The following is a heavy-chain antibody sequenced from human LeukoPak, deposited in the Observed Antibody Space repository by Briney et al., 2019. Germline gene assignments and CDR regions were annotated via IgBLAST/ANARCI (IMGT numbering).Heavy chain of an antibody. CDR2: INHRGST. CDR3: ARRAGAYSHPYDY. Sequence: PSETLSLTCAVYGGSFSGYYWSWIRQPPGKGLEWIGEINHRGSTNYNPSLKSRVTISVDTSKNQFSLKLSSVTAADTAVYYCARRAGAYSHPYDYWGQGTLVTVSS. V-gene: IGHV4-34*01. D-gene: IGHD4/OR15-4a*01. CDR1: GGSFSGYY. J-gene: IGHJ4*02.